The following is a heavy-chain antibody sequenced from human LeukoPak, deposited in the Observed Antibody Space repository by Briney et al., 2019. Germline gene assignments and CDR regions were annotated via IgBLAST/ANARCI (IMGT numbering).Heavy chain of an antibody. D-gene: IGHD5-18*01. V-gene: IGHV3-72*01. CDR3: SRAPTTMAYFDS. CDR2: IRNKANSYTT. Sequence: GGSLRLSCGASGFTFSDHYMHWVRQAPGKGVEWVGRIRNKANSYTTEYAASVKGRFTISRDDSKNSVYLQMNSLKIEDTAVYYCSRAPTTMAYFDSWGQGTLVTVSS. CDR1: GFTFSDHY. J-gene: IGHJ4*02.